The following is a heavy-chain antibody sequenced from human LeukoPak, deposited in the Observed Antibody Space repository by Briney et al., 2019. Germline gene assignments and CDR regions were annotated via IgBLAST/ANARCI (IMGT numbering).Heavy chain of an antibody. CDR2: INSDESIT. Sequence: GGSLRLSCAASGFTFSSYWMHWVRHAPGKGLVWVSRINSDESITSYADSVKGRFTISRDNAKNTLYLQMNSLRAEDTAVYYCARLDILTGYYYYFDYWGQGTLVTVSS. D-gene: IGHD3-9*01. V-gene: IGHV3-74*01. CDR3: ARLDILTGYYYYFDY. CDR1: GFTFSSYW. J-gene: IGHJ4*02.